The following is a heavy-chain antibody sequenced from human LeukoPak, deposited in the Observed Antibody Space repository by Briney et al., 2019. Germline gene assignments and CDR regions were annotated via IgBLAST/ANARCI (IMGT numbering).Heavy chain of an antibody. V-gene: IGHV1-2*02. Sequence: ASVKVSCKASGYTFTGYYMHWVRQAPGQGLEWMGWINPNSGGTNYAQKFQGRVTMTRDTSISTAYMELSRLRSDGTAVYYCNVWELHIAFDIWGQGTMVTVSS. CDR3: NVWELHIAFDI. CDR1: GYTFTGYY. D-gene: IGHD1-26*01. CDR2: INPNSGGT. J-gene: IGHJ3*02.